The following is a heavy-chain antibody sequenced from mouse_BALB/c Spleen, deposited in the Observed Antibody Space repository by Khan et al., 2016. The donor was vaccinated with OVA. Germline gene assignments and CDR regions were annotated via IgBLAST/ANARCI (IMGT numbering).Heavy chain of an antibody. V-gene: IGHV1-4*01. CDR3: ARGGAYYRSDGWFSY. D-gene: IGHD2-14*01. CDR1: GYTFTTYT. CDR2: INPSNGYT. Sequence: QVHVKQSGAELARPGASVKMSCKASGYTFTTYTMHWVKQRPGQGLEWIGYINPSNGYTNYNQKFKDKSTLTADKSSSTAYMQLSSLTSDYSAVYDCARGGAYYRSDGWFSYWGQGTLVTVSA. J-gene: IGHJ3*01.